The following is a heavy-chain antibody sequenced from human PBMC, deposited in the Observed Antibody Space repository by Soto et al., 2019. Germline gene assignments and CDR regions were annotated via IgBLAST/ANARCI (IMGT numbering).Heavy chain of an antibody. CDR1: GGSISSGDYY. D-gene: IGHD3-22*01. CDR2: IYYSGST. J-gene: IGHJ4*02. Sequence: SETLSLTCTVSGGSISSGDYYWSWIRHPPGKGLEWIGYIYYSGSTYYNPSLKSRVTISVDTSKNQFSLKLSSVTAADTAVYYCAIRGDYYDSSGSTYYFDYWGQGTLVTVSS. V-gene: IGHV4-30-4*01. CDR3: AIRGDYYDSSGSTYYFDY.